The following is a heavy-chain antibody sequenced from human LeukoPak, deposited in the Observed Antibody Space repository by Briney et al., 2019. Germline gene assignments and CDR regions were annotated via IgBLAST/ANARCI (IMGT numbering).Heavy chain of an antibody. CDR1: GFTFSSYG. V-gene: IGHV3-30*18. D-gene: IGHD1-14*01. Sequence: PGGSLRLSCAASGFTFSSYGMHWVRQAPGKGLEWVAVISYDGSNKYYADSVKGRFTISRDNSKNTLYLQMNSLRAEDTAVYYCVKDLTLYYYYGMDVWGQGTTVTVSS. J-gene: IGHJ6*02. CDR3: VKDLTLYYYYGMDV. CDR2: ISYDGSNK.